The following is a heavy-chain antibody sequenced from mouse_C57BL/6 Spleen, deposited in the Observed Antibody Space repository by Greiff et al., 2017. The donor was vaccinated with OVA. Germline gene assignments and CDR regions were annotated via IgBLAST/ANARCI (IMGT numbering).Heavy chain of an antibody. CDR2: IYPGDGDT. D-gene: IGHD1-1*01. V-gene: IGHV1-80*01. CDR1: GYAFSSYW. Sequence: VQLQQSGAELVKPGASVKISCKASGYAFSSYWMNWVKQRPGKGLEWIGQIYPGDGDTNYNGKFKGKATLTAGKSSSTAYMQLSSLTSEDSAVYFCARSFCYYGSRTPSFDYWGQGTTLTVSS. J-gene: IGHJ2*01. CDR3: ARSFCYYGSRTPSFDY.